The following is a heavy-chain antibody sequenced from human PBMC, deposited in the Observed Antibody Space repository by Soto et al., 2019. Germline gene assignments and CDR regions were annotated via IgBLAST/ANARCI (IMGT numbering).Heavy chain of an antibody. V-gene: IGHV3-23*01. Sequence: GGSLRLSCAASGFTFSSYAMSWVRQAPGKGLEWVSAISGSGGSTYYADSVKGRFTISRDNSKNTLYLQMNSLRAEDTAVYYCAKAYLGGYYDSSGYFDYWGQGTLVTVSS. CDR3: AKAYLGGYYDSSGYFDY. CDR1: GFTFSSYA. J-gene: IGHJ4*02. CDR2: ISGSGGST. D-gene: IGHD3-22*01.